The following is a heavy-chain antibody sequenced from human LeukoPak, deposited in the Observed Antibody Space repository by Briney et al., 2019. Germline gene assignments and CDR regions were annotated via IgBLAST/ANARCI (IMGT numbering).Heavy chain of an antibody. V-gene: IGHV3-66*02. J-gene: IGHJ6*02. CDR3: ARDPDSSSGMDV. CDR2: IYSGGST. Sequence: GGSLRLSRAASGFTVSSNYMSWVRRAPGKGLEWVSVIYSGGSTYYADSVKGRFTISRDNSKNTLYLQMNSLRAEDTAVYYCARDPDSSSGMDVWGQGTTVTVSS. D-gene: IGHD1-14*01. CDR1: GFTVSSNY.